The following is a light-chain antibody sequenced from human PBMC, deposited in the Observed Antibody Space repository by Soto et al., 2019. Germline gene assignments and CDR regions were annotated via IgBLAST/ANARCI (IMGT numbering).Light chain of an antibody. CDR2: GNS. CDR3: QSYNSSLSGVV. V-gene: IGLV1-40*01. Sequence: QSVLTQPPSVSGAPGQRVTISCTGSSSNIGAGYDVHWYQQLPGTAPKLLIYGNSNRPSGVPDRVSGSKSGTSASLAITGLQAEEVADYNCQSYNSSLSGVVFGGGTKLTVL. CDR1: SSNIGAGYD. J-gene: IGLJ2*01.